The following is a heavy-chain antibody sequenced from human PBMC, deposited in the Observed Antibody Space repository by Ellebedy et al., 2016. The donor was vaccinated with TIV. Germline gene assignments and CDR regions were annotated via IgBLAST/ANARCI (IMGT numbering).Heavy chain of an antibody. CDR3: ARDQHCAVDV. Sequence: GESLKISCAASGFPFSSYSMHWVRQAPGKGLEWLSYISRDGGATYYADSVRGRFTIPRDNVKNSMFLKMNSLRDEDTVVYSCARDQHCAVDVWGRGTLVTVSS. J-gene: IGHJ2*01. CDR1: GFPFSSYS. CDR2: ISRDGGAT. D-gene: IGHD6-13*01. V-gene: IGHV3-48*02.